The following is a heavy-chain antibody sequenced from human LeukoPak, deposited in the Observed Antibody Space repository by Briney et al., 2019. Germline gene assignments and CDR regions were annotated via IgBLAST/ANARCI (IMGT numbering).Heavy chain of an antibody. V-gene: IGHV4-31*03. Sequence: SQTLSLNCTVSGRPISSSDYSRCSLRQHPEKRLEWIGSIYYSGTTNYKPSLKSRVTISVATSKNQFSLKLFSVTAADTAVYYCAREDYYDSSGYLDYWGQGTLVTVSS. CDR3: AREDYYDSSGYLDY. J-gene: IGHJ4*02. CDR2: IYYSGTT. D-gene: IGHD3-22*01. CDR1: GRPISSSDYS.